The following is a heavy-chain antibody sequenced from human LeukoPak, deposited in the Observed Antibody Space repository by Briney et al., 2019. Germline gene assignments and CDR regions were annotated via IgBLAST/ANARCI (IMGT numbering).Heavy chain of an antibody. V-gene: IGHV4-30-4*08. D-gene: IGHD6-6*01. J-gene: IGHJ4*02. CDR2: IYYSGST. CDR3: ARVLAARHIDY. CDR1: GGSLCSGDYY. Sequence: PSQTLSLTCTVSGGSLCSGDYYWSWIRQPPGKCLEWLGYIYYSGSTYYNPSLKSRVTISVDTSKIQFSLKLGSVTAADTAVYYCARVLAARHIDYWGQGTLVTVSS.